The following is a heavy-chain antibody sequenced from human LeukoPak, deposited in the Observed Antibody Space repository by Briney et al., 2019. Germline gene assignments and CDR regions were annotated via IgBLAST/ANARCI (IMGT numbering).Heavy chain of an antibody. D-gene: IGHD3-3*01. Sequence: PSETLSLTCVFYGGSFSGYHWSWIRQPPGKGLEWIGEINDIGSTNYNPSLKTRVTISVDMSKNPFSVNLTSVTAADTGVYFCGRGPHQEWPPIQYWGQGSLVTVSS. J-gene: IGHJ4*02. CDR1: GGSFSGYH. CDR3: GRGPHQEWPPIQY. V-gene: IGHV4-34*01. CDR2: INDIGST.